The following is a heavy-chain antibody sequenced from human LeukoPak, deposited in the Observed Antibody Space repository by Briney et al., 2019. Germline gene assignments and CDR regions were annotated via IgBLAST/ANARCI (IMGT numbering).Heavy chain of an antibody. V-gene: IGHV3-33*01. CDR3: ASDVRITMFRGGTIPGGY. J-gene: IGHJ4*02. CDR2: IWHDGSNK. Sequence: PGGSRRLPCAASGFTFSSYGMHWVRQAPGKGLEWVADIWHDGSNKYYADSVKGRFTISRANSKNTPYLQMHGLRAQDTPLHYCASDVRITMFRGGTIPGGYWGQGTLVTVSS. CDR1: GFTFSSYG. D-gene: IGHD3-10*01.